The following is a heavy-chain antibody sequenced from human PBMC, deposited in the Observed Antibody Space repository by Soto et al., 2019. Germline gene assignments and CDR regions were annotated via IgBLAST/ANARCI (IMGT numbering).Heavy chain of an antibody. Sequence: SETLSLTCAVSGGSIRSNNWWSWVRQPPGKGLEWIGEIFQSESTNYNPSLKTRVTISVDNSKNQFSLKLSSVTAADTAVYYCARQHYYDSSGYYTWNWGQGTLVTVSS. D-gene: IGHD3-22*01. CDR1: GGSIRSNNW. CDR2: IFQSEST. J-gene: IGHJ4*02. CDR3: ARQHYYDSSGYYTWN. V-gene: IGHV4-4*02.